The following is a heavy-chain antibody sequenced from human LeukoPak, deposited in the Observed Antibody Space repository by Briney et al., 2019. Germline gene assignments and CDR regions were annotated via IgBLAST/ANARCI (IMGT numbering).Heavy chain of an antibody. CDR1: GFSFSNGW. J-gene: IGHJ4*02. CDR2: IKSKVDGATN. V-gene: IGHV3-15*01. Sequence: GGSLRLSCAGSGFSFSNGWMHWVRQAPGQGLEWVGRIKSKVDGATNDYAAPVKGRFTISRDDSQNKLFLQMNSLEIGDTAVYYCAVERGGCSAVTCYAFNHWGQGTLVTVSS. D-gene: IGHD2-15*01. CDR3: AVERGGCSAVTCYAFNH.